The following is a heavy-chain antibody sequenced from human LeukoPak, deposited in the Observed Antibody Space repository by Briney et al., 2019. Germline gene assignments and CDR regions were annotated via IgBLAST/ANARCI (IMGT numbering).Heavy chain of an antibody. Sequence: ASVKVSCKASGYTFTDYTINCVRQAPGQGPEWMGWINTNTGNPTYAQGFTGRFVFSLDTSVTTAYLQISSLKAEDTAVYYCARGGPFDSWGQGTLVTVSS. J-gene: IGHJ4*02. CDR1: GYTFTDYT. CDR2: INTNTGNP. V-gene: IGHV7-4-1*02. CDR3: ARGGPFDS.